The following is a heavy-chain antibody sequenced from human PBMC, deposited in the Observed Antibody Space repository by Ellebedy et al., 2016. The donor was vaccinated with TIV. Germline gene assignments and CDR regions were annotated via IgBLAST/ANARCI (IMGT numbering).Heavy chain of an antibody. V-gene: IGHV5-51*01. D-gene: IGHD3-22*01. Sequence: GESLKISXKGSGYSFTSYWIGWVRQMPGKGLEWMGIIYPGDSDTRYSPSFQGQVTISADKSISTAYLQWSSLKASDTAMYYCARTDSSGYKPLYYFDYWGQGTLVTVSS. CDR3: ARTDSSGYKPLYYFDY. CDR2: IYPGDSDT. CDR1: GYSFTSYW. J-gene: IGHJ4*02.